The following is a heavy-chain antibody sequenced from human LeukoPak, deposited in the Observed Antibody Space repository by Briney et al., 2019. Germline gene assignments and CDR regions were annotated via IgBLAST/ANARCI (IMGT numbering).Heavy chain of an antibody. Sequence: PGGSLRLSCAASGFIFSSYAMSWVRQAPGKGLEWVSTISGSGGSTYYADSVKGRFTISRDNSKNTVSLQMNSLRAEDTAVYYCAKSVYHSGNYWGQGTLVTVSS. J-gene: IGHJ4*02. CDR2: ISGSGGST. V-gene: IGHV3-23*01. CDR1: GFIFSSYA. D-gene: IGHD3-10*01. CDR3: AKSVYHSGNY.